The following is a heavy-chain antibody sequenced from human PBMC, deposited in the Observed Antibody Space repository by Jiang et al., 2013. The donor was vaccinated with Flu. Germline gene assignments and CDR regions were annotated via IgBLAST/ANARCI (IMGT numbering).Heavy chain of an antibody. CDR3: ARDGAPSGSHSSSVDY. D-gene: IGHD1-26*01. J-gene: IGHJ4*02. V-gene: IGHV1-18*01. CDR1: GYTFTNYA. CDR2: IGTYNGDT. Sequence: GAEVKKPGASVKVSCKASGYTFTNYAISWVRQAPGQGLEWMGWIGTYNGDTNYAQKVQGRVTMTTDTSTSTAYMELRSLRSDDTAVYYCARDGAPSGSHSSSVDYWGQGTLVTVSS.